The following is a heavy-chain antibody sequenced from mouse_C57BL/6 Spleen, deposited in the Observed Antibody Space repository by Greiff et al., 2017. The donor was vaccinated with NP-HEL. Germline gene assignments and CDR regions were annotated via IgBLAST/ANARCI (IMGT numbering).Heavy chain of an antibody. CDR2: IWSGGST. V-gene: IGHV2-2*01. CDR1: GFSLTSYG. D-gene: IGHD2-3*01. J-gene: IGHJ1*03. Sequence: QVQLKESGPGLVQPSQCLSITCIVSGFSLTSYGVHWVRQSPGKGLEWLGDIWSGGSTDYNAAFISRLSISKDNSKSQVFFKMNSLQADDTAIYYCSRRLLWGYFDVWGTGTTVTVSS. CDR3: SRRLLWGYFDV.